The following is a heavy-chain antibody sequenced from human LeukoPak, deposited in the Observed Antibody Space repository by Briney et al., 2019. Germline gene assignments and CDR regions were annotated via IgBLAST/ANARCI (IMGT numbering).Heavy chain of an antibody. CDR2: IKQDGSEK. Sequence: GESRRLSCAASGFTFSSYWMSWVRQAPGKGLEWVANIKQDGSEKYYVDSVKGRFTISRDNAKNSLYLQMNSLRAEDTAVYYCARDRAFWSGYYRTYYYYYMDVWGKGTTVTVSS. D-gene: IGHD3-3*01. CDR3: ARDRAFWSGYYRTYYYYYMDV. CDR1: GFTFSSYW. V-gene: IGHV3-7*01. J-gene: IGHJ6*03.